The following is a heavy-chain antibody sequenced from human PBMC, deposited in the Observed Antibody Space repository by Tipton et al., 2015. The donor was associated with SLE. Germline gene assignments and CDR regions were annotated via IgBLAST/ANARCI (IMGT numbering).Heavy chain of an antibody. D-gene: IGHD4-23*01. J-gene: IGHJ5*02. CDR3: ARGGSGDGRNPFDP. CDR1: GASISSGAIY. CDR2: ISYSGGT. Sequence: TLSLTCSVSGASISSGAIYWSWFRHHPGKGLEWIGYISYSGGTYYNPTLKSRVTLSVDTSKNQFSLKLSSVTAADTAIYYCARGGSGDGRNPFDPWGQGTLVTVTS. V-gene: IGHV4-31*03.